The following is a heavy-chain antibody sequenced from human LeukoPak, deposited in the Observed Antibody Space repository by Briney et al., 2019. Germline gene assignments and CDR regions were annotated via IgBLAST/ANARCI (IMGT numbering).Heavy chain of an antibody. CDR1: GFTFKTSG. CDR3: ASGGIDAFDI. CDR2: ISGSGGST. Sequence: GGSLRLSCAASGFTFKTSGMSWVRQAPGKGLEWVSAISGSGGSTYYADSVKGRFTISRDNSKNTLYLQMNSLRAEDTAVYYCASGGIDAFDIWGQGTMVTVSP. V-gene: IGHV3-23*01. J-gene: IGHJ3*02. D-gene: IGHD2-15*01.